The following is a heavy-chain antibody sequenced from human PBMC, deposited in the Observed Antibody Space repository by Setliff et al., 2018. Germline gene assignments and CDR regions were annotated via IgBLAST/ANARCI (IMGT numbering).Heavy chain of an antibody. CDR2: IYYSGST. V-gene: IGHV4-59*11. CDR3: ASKNGSGSYYLFDY. Sequence: SETLSLTCTVSGGSISSHYWSWIRQPPGKGLEWIGSIYYSGSTNYNPSLKSRVTISVDTSKNQFSLKLSSVTAADTAVYYCASKNGSGSYYLFDYRGQGTLVTVSS. J-gene: IGHJ4*02. CDR1: GGSISSHY. D-gene: IGHD3-10*01.